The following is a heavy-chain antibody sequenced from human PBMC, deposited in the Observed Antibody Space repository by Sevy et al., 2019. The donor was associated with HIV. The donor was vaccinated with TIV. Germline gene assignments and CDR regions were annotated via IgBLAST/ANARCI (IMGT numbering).Heavy chain of an antibody. Sequence: ASVKVSCRASAYSFTLYYMNWVRQAPGQGLEWMGLINPTGGHTSDEQSFQGRLSMTRDTSTTTFYMELRSLTYEDTAVYYCSVSQSCGGDRYYFDSWGQGTLVTVSS. CDR2: INPTGGHT. CDR1: AYSFTLYY. V-gene: IGHV1-46*01. D-gene: IGHD2-21*02. CDR3: SVSQSCGGDRYYFDS. J-gene: IGHJ4*02.